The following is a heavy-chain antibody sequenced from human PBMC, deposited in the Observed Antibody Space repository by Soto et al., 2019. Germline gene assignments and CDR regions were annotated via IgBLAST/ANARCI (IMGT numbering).Heavy chain of an antibody. Sequence: GASVKISCKASGGTFSSYAISWVRQAPGQGLEWMGGIIPIFGTANYAQKFQGRVTITADKSKSTAYMELSSLRSEDTAVYYCARDKGVSGSSWNWFELWGQGTLVTVS. CDR1: GGTFSSYA. D-gene: IGHD3-16*01. CDR3: ARDKGVSGSSWNWFEL. J-gene: IGHJ5*02. V-gene: IGHV1-69*06. CDR2: IIPIFGTA.